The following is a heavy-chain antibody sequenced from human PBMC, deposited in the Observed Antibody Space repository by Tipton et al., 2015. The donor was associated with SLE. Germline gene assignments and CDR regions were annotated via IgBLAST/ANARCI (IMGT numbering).Heavy chain of an antibody. V-gene: IGHV3-7*01. CDR3: ASAIYAASSS. CDR1: GLTFKTYR. CDR2: INQDGSKI. D-gene: IGHD2-15*01. Sequence: SLRLSCIDSGLTFKTYRMTWVRQAPGKGLEWVANINQDGSKINYVDSVKGRFTISRDNAKNSLYLQMNSLRAEDTAVYYCASAIYAASSSWGQGTLVTVSS. J-gene: IGHJ5*02.